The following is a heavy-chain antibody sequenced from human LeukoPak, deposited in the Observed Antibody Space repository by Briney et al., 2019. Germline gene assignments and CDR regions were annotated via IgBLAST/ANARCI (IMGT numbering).Heavy chain of an antibody. Sequence: SETLSLTCTVSGGSISSYYWSWIRQPPGKGLEWIGYIYYSGSTNYNPSLKSRVSISIETSKSRFSLRLTSVTAADTAVYYCARGKPWYYDSSGSYFDYWGQGTLVTVSS. CDR3: ARGKPWYYDSSGSYFDY. D-gene: IGHD3-22*01. CDR1: GGSISSYY. CDR2: IYYSGST. V-gene: IGHV4-59*01. J-gene: IGHJ4*02.